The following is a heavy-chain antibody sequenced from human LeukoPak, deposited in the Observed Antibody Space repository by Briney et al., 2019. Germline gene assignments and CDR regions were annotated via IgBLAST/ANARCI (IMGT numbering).Heavy chain of an antibody. CDR1: GFTFSSYA. CDR3: AKSALTSAGRFFDH. CDR2: ISISGSST. J-gene: IGHJ4*02. Sequence: GGSLRLSCAASGFTFSSYAMNWVRQAPGKGLEWVSRISISGSSTYYADSVKGRFTISRDISNSTLYLHMNNLRVEDTAVYYCAKSALTSAGRFFDHWGQGTLVTVPS. V-gene: IGHV3-23*01. D-gene: IGHD6-13*01.